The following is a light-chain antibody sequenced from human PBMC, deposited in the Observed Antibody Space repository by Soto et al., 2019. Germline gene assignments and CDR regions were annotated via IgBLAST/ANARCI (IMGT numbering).Light chain of an antibody. CDR3: AAWDVGLNGPV. CDR2: SNN. CDR1: SSNIGSNT. V-gene: IGLV1-44*01. Sequence: QSVLTQPPSASGTPGQRVTISCSGSSSNIGSNTVNWYQQLPGTAPKLLIYSNNQRPSGVPDRFSGSKSGTSASLAISGLQSEDEADYYCAAWDVGLNGPVFGGGTKLTVL. J-gene: IGLJ2*01.